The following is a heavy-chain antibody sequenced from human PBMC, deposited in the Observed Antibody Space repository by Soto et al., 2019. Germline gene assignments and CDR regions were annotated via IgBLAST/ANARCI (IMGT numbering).Heavy chain of an antibody. CDR3: AKDQEYYYDL. V-gene: IGHV3-30*18. D-gene: IGHD3-22*01. J-gene: IGHJ4*02. CDR1: GFTFSSYG. CDR2: ISYDGSNK. Sequence: GGSLRLSCAASGFTFSSYGMHWVRQAPGKGLEWVAVISYDGSNKYYADSVEGRFTISRDNSKNTLYLQMNSLRAEDTAVYYCAKDQEYYYDLWAQRTLVTVSS.